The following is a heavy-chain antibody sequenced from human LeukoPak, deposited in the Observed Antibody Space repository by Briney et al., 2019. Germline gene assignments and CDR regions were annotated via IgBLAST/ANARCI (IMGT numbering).Heavy chain of an antibody. Sequence: GGSLRLSCASSGFTFSSYWMTWVRQAPGKGLEWVANLKQDGSEKYYVDSVKGRFTISRDNAKSSLYLQMDSLRAEDTAVYYRARMMASIPRGVPDYWGQGTLVTVSS. CDR1: GFTFSSYW. V-gene: IGHV3-7*01. CDR3: ARMMASIPRGVPDY. CDR2: LKQDGSEK. J-gene: IGHJ4*02. D-gene: IGHD5-24*01.